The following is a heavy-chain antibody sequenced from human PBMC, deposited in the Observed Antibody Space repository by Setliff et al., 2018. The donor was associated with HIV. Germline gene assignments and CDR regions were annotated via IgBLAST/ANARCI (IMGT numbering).Heavy chain of an antibody. CDR2: ISNNGGKT. V-gene: IGHV3-23*01. D-gene: IGHD6-25*01. CDR3: VKRDRGYNYYYYYYMDV. CDR1: GFTFSTYR. Sequence: AGGSLRLSCAASGFTFSTYRMNWVRQAPGKGLEWVSSISNNGGKTYYADSEKGRFTISRDNSKNTLYLQMNSLRAADTAVYYCVKRDRGYNYYYYYYMDVWGKGTTVTVSS. J-gene: IGHJ6*03.